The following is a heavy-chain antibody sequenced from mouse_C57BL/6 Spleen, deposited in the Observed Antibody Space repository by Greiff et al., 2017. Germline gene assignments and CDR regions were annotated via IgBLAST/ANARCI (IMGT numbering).Heavy chain of an antibody. CDR3: ARRYEYVYYAMDH. CDR2: IYPSDSET. Sequence: QVQLKQPGAELVRPGSSVKLSCKASGYTFTSYWMDWVKQRPGQGLEWIGNIYPSDSETHYNQKFKDKATLTVDKSSSTAYMQLSSLTSEDSAVYYCARRYEYVYYAMDHWGQGTSVTVSS. D-gene: IGHD2-4*01. J-gene: IGHJ4*01. V-gene: IGHV1-61*01. CDR1: GYTFTSYW.